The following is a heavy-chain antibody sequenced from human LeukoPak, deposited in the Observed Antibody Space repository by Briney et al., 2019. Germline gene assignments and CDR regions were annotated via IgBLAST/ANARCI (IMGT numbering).Heavy chain of an antibody. V-gene: IGHV3-9*01. CDR1: GFTFDDYA. D-gene: IGHD3-22*01. J-gene: IGHJ5*02. Sequence: GGSLRLSCAASGFTFDDYAMHWVRQAPGKGLEWVSGISWNSGSIGYADSVKGRFTISRDNAKNSLYLQMNSLRAEDTAVYYCARDHYYDSSPNWFDPWGQGTLVTVSS. CDR2: ISWNSGSI. CDR3: ARDHYYDSSPNWFDP.